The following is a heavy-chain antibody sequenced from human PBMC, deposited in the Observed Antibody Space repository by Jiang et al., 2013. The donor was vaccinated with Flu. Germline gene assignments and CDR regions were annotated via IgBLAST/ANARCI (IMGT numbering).Heavy chain of an antibody. D-gene: IGHD3-9*01. Sequence: GAEVKKPGSSVKVSCKASGGTFSSYAISWVRQAPGQGLEWMGGIIPIFGTANYAQKFQGRVTITADKSTSTAYMELSSLRSEDTAVYYCARLALDYDILTGYPAGAVFDPWGQGTLVTVSS. CDR2: IIPIFGTA. CDR1: GGTFSSYA. J-gene: IGHJ5*02. V-gene: IGHV1-69*06. CDR3: ARLALDYDILTGYPAGAVFDP.